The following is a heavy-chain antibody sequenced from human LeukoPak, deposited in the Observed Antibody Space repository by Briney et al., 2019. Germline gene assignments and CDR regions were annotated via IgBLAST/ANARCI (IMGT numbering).Heavy chain of an antibody. CDR3: ARIPVYYYYMDV. J-gene: IGHJ6*03. CDR2: IYYSGST. V-gene: IGHV4-39*01. CDR1: DGSISSSSYY. Sequence: SETLSLTCTVSDGSISSSSYYWGWIRQPPGKGLEWIGSIYYSGSTYYNPSLKSRVTISVDTSKNQFSLKLSSVTAADTAVYYCARIPVYYYYMDVWGKGTTVTVSS. D-gene: IGHD2-21*01.